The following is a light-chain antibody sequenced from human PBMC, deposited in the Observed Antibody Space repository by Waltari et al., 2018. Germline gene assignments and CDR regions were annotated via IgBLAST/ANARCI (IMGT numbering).Light chain of an antibody. CDR1: TSDVGRYNY. Sequence: SALTQPRSVSGSPGQSVTIPCTGTTSDVGRYNYVSWYQHLPGKAPELLMFDVTQRPAGVPDRFSGSRSANTASLTISGLQPDAEADYYCCSFARAYTWIFGGGTKVTVL. CDR2: DVT. J-gene: IGLJ2*01. CDR3: CSFARAYTWI. V-gene: IGLV2-11*01.